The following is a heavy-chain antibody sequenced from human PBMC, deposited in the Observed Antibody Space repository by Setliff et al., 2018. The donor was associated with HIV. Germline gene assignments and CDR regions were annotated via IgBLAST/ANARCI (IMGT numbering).Heavy chain of an antibody. CDR2: ASPSGGTT. CDR1: GFTFSRYW. V-gene: IGHV3-23*01. Sequence: PGGSLRLSCAASGFTFSRYWMSWVRQAPGKGLEWVSIASPSGGTTYYADSVKGRFTISRDNSKSTLYLQMNSLKTEDTAVYYCAKPRRYNTYYFDHWGQGTLVTVSS. D-gene: IGHD3-3*01. CDR3: AKPRRYNTYYFDH. J-gene: IGHJ4*02.